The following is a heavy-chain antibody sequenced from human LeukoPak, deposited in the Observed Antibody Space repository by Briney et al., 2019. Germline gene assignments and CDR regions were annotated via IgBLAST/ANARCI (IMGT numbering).Heavy chain of an antibody. Sequence: ASVKVSCKASGYTFTSYYMHWVRQAPGQGLEWMGIINPSGGSTSYAQKFQGRVTMTRDTSISTAYMELSRLRSDDTAVYYCAREPIAGNWFDPWGQGTLVTVSS. CDR2: INPSGGST. CDR1: GYTFTSYY. CDR3: AREPIAGNWFDP. J-gene: IGHJ5*02. V-gene: IGHV1-46*01. D-gene: IGHD6-13*01.